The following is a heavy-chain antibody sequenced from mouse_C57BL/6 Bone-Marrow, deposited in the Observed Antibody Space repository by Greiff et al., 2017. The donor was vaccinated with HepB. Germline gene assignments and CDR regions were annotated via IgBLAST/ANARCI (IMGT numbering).Heavy chain of an antibody. CDR2: INPNNGGT. V-gene: IGHV1-18*01. Sequence: EVQLQQSGPELVKPGASVKIPCKASGYTFTDYNMDWVKQSHGKSLEWIGDINPNNGGTIYNQKFKGKATFTVDTSSSTAYMELRSLTSEDTAVYYCARVLRRYPAWLAYWGQGTLVTVSA. CDR1: GYTFTDYN. D-gene: IGHD1-1*01. J-gene: IGHJ3*01. CDR3: ARVLRRYPAWLAY.